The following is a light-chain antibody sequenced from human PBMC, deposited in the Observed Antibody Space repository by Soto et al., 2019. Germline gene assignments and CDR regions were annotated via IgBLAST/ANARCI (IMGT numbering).Light chain of an antibody. CDR1: QGISNY. J-gene: IGKJ1*01. CDR2: AAS. CDR3: QRYNGAST. Sequence: DIKMTQSPSSLSASVGDRVTITCRASQGISNYLAWYQQKPGRVPKLLISAASTLQSGVPSRFSASGSGTDFTLTISSLQAEEVATYYCQRYNGASTFGQGTKVEIK. V-gene: IGKV1-27*01.